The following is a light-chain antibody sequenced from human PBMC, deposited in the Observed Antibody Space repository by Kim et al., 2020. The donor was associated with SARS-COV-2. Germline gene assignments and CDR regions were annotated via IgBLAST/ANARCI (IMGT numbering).Light chain of an antibody. CDR3: QQHSNWLT. Sequence: LSLSPGESATLSCRASQSVSSYLAWYQQKPGQAPRLLIYDASNRATGIPARFSGSGSGTDFTLTISSLEPEDFAVYYCQQHSNWLTVGGGTKVEI. V-gene: IGKV3-11*01. CDR2: DAS. J-gene: IGKJ4*01. CDR1: QSVSSY.